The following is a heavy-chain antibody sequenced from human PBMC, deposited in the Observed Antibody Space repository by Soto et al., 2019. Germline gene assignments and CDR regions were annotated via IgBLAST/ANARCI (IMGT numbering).Heavy chain of an antibody. D-gene: IGHD6-19*01. CDR3: ARDYADIAVAGIPLLAH. CDR1: GFTFSKYA. Sequence: QVPLVQSGAEVKKPGASVNVSCNASGFTFSKYAMHWVRQAPGQRLEWMGWINAGNGNTRYLEKLQGRVTIIRDTSASTVYMELSSLRSEDTAVYYCARDYADIAVAGIPLLAHWGQGTLVTVSS. CDR2: INAGNGNT. J-gene: IGHJ4*01. V-gene: IGHV1-3*01.